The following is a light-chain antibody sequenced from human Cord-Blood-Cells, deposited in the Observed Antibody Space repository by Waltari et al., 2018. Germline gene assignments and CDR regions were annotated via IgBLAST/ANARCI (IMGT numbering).Light chain of an antibody. Sequence: QSALTQPDSVSGSPGQSITISCTGTSSDVGSYNLVSWYQQHPGKAPKLMIYEGSKRPSGVSNRVSGSKSGNTASLTISGLQAEDEADYYCCSYAGSSTWVFGGGTKLTVL. J-gene: IGLJ3*02. V-gene: IGLV2-23*01. CDR1: SSDVGSYNL. CDR3: CSYAGSSTWV. CDR2: EGS.